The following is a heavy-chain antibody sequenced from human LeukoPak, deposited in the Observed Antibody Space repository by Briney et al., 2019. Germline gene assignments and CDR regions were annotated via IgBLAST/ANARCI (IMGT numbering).Heavy chain of an antibody. CDR1: GGSISSGGYY. CDR3: ARVVHHQLLFYWFDP. CDR2: IYYSGST. D-gene: IGHD2-2*01. Sequence: SETLSLTCTVSGGSISSGGYYWSWNRQHPGKGLEWIGYIYYSGSTYYNPSLKSRVTISVDTSKNQFSLKLSSVTAADTAVYYCARVVHHQLLFYWFDPWGQGTLVTVSS. J-gene: IGHJ5*02. V-gene: IGHV4-31*03.